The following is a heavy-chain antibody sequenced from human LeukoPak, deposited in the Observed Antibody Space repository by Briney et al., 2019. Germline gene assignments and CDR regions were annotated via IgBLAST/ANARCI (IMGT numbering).Heavy chain of an antibody. D-gene: IGHD1-26*01. Sequence: ASVKVSCKASGYTFSDYYIHWVRQAPGQGLEWMGWINPNSGGTDYAQKFQGRVTMTRDTSISTAYMELSRLRSDDTAVYYCARDVYSGNSMQDYWGQGTLVTVSS. CDR3: ARDVYSGNSMQDY. CDR2: INPNSGGT. J-gene: IGHJ4*02. CDR1: GYTFSDYY. V-gene: IGHV1-2*02.